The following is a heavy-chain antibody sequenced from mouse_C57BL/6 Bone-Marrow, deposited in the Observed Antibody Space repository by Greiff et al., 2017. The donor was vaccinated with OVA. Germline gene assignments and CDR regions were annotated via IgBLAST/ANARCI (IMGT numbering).Heavy chain of an antibody. CDR2: IDPETGGT. Sequence: QVQLQQSGAELVRPGASVTLSCKASGYTFTDYEMHWVKQTPVHGLEWIGAIDPETGGTAYNQKFTGKAILTADKSSSTAYMELRSLTSEDSAVYYCTRSGYWGQGTLVTVSA. CDR3: TRSGY. CDR1: GYTFTDYE. V-gene: IGHV1-15*01. D-gene: IGHD3-2*02. J-gene: IGHJ3*01.